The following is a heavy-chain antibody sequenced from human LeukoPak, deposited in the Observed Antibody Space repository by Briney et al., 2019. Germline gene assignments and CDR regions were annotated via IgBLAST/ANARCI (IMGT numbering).Heavy chain of an antibody. CDR2: VYTTGTT. CDR1: GGSFSPYY. D-gene: IGHD2-2*03. J-gene: IGHJ4*02. CDR3: ARDWIAGPPDY. V-gene: IGHV4-4*07. Sequence: SETLSLTCTVSGGSFSPYYWNWIRQPAGKGLEWIGRVYTTGTTDYSPSLKSRVTMSVDSSKKQVSLRLTSVTAADTALYYCARDWIAGPPDYWGQGIIVTVSS.